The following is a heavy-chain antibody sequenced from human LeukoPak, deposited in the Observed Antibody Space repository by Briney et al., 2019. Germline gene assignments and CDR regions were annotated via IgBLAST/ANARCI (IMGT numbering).Heavy chain of an antibody. D-gene: IGHD3-22*01. CDR2: IIPIFGTA. CDR3: ATTRSGPDSSGYYFDY. Sequence: SVKVPCKASGGTFSSYAISWVRQAPGQGLEWMGGIIPIFGTANYAQKFQGRVTITTDESTSTDYMELSSLRSEDTAVYYCATTRSGPDSSGYYFDYWGQGTLVTVSS. V-gene: IGHV1-69*05. CDR1: GGTFSSYA. J-gene: IGHJ4*02.